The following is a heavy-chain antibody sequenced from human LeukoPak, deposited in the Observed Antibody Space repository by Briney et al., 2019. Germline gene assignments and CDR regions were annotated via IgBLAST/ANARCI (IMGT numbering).Heavy chain of an antibody. CDR2: IKQDGSEK. CDR1: GFTFSSYW. CDR3: ARDMYYGSGSPTADY. V-gene: IGHV3-7*04. J-gene: IGHJ4*02. Sequence: PGGSLRLSCAASGFTFSSYWMSWVRQAPWKGLEWVANIKQDGSEKYYVDSVRGRFTISRDNAKNSLYLQMNSLRAEDTAVYYCARDMYYGSGSPTADYWGQGTLVTVSS. D-gene: IGHD3-10*01.